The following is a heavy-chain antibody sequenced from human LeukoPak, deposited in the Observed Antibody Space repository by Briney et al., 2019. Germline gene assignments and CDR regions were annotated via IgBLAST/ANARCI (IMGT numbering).Heavy chain of an antibody. CDR3: ARGGSSSWRIGYYFDY. CDR2: IYHSGSPNSGTT. Sequence: PSETLSLTCNVSGGSISSYYWSWIRQPPGKGLEWIGYIYHSGSPNSGTTDYNPSLKSRVTISVDTSKNHFSLKLSSVTAADTAVYYCARGGSSSWRIGYYFDYWGQGTLVTVSS. V-gene: IGHV4-59*01. J-gene: IGHJ4*02. D-gene: IGHD6-13*01. CDR1: GGSISSYY.